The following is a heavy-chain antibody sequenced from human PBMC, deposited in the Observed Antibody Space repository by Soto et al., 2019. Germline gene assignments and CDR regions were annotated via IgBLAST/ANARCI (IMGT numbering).Heavy chain of an antibody. V-gene: IGHV4-38-2*01. Sequence: KTSETLSLTCAVSGYSINSDYYWGWIRPPPGKGLGWIGSVDHSGRTYYSPSLRSRLTIFIDTSKNQFSLRLTSVTAADTAMYFCAKKGDYPSGKINLFDAWGPGTLVTVSS. CDR1: GYSINSDYY. D-gene: IGHD3-10*01. CDR3: AKKGDYPSGKINLFDA. CDR2: VDHSGRT. J-gene: IGHJ4*02.